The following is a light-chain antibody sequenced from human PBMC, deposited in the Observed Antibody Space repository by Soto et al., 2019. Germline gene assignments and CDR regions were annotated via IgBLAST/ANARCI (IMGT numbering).Light chain of an antibody. CDR2: EVN. CDR3: SSYAGSNNLL. CDR1: SSDVGGYNY. V-gene: IGLV2-8*01. Sequence: QSALTQPPSASGSPGQSVAISCNGTSSDVGGYNYVSWYQQHPGKAPKLMIYEVNKRPSGVPDRFSGSKSGNTASLTVSGLQAEDEADYYCSSYAGSNNLLFGGGTKLTVL. J-gene: IGLJ2*01.